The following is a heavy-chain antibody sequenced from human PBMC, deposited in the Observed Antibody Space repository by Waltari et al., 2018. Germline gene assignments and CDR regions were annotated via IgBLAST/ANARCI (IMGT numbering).Heavy chain of an antibody. D-gene: IGHD5-12*01. J-gene: IGHJ4*02. CDR2: IRYDGSNK. CDR1: GFTFSSYG. Sequence: QVQLVASGGGVVQPGGSLRLSCAASGFTFSSYGMHWVRQAPGKGLEWVAFIRYDGSNKYYADSVKGRFTISRDNSKNTLYLQMNSLRAEDTAVYYCAKDGLVPFDYWGQGTLVTVSS. V-gene: IGHV3-30*02. CDR3: AKDGLVPFDY.